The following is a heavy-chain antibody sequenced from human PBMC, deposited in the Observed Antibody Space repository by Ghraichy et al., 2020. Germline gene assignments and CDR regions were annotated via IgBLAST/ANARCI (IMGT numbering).Heavy chain of an antibody. CDR2: IYYSGST. J-gene: IGHJ5*02. D-gene: IGHD7-27*01. Sequence: ESLNISCSVSGGSISTTTYYWGWIRQPPGKGLEWIGSIYYSGSTYYNPSLKSRVTISIDTSKNQFSLKVTSVTAADTAVYYCARHAYFVGELGIRWFDPWGQGTLVTVSS. CDR1: GGSISTTTYY. V-gene: IGHV4-39*01. CDR3: ARHAYFVGELGIRWFDP.